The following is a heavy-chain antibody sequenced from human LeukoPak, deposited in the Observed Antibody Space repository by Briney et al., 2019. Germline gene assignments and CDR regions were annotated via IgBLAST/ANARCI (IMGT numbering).Heavy chain of an antibody. Sequence: SETLSLTCTVSGVSISSGPYYWGWLRQPPGKGLEGIGNIYYGENTYYNPSLKSRVTISIDTSKNQFYLKLSSLTAADTAVYYCARRDDSSGYHKIFDYWGPGTLVTVSS. CDR3: ARRDDSSGYHKIFDY. D-gene: IGHD3-22*01. CDR2: IYYGENT. CDR1: GVSISSGPYY. J-gene: IGHJ4*02. V-gene: IGHV4-39*01.